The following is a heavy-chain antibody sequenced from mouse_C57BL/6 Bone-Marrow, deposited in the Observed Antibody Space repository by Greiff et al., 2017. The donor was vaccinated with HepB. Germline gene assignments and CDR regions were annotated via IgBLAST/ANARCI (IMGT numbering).Heavy chain of an antibody. Sequence: VQLQQSGAELARPGASVKLSCKASGYTFTSYGISWVKQRTGQGLEWIGEIYPRSGNTYYNEKFKGKATLTADKSSSTAYMELRSLTSEDSAVYFCASYGFYYDYFDYWGQGTTLTVSS. CDR2: IYPRSGNT. D-gene: IGHD1-1*01. J-gene: IGHJ2*01. CDR3: ASYGFYYDYFDY. CDR1: GYTFTSYG. V-gene: IGHV1-81*01.